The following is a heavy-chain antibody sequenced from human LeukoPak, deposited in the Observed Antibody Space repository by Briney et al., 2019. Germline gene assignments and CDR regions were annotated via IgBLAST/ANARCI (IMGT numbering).Heavy chain of an antibody. D-gene: IGHD1-1*01. CDR2: ISSNGEST. V-gene: IGHV3-9*01. Sequence: GWSLRLSCTASGFSFGAYAMQWVRQVPGKGLQWVSGISSNGESTGYADSVKGRFTISRDNAKNSLYLQMNFLRTEDKALYYCAKGSGTYQGPFDHWGQGILVTVSS. J-gene: IGHJ4*02. CDR1: GFSFGAYA. CDR3: AKGSGTYQGPFDH.